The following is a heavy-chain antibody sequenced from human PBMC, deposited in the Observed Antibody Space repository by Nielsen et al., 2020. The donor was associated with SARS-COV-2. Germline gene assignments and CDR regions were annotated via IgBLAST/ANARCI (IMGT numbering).Heavy chain of an antibody. Sequence: GGSLRLSCAASGFTFSSYGMHWVRQAPGKGPEWVAVISYDGSNKYYADSVKGRFTTSRDNSKNTLYLQMNSLRAEDTAVYYCARDSTSDYGDYGLDYWGQGTLVTVSS. D-gene: IGHD4-17*01. CDR3: ARDSTSDYGDYGLDY. CDR2: ISYDGSNK. V-gene: IGHV3-30*03. J-gene: IGHJ4*02. CDR1: GFTFSSYG.